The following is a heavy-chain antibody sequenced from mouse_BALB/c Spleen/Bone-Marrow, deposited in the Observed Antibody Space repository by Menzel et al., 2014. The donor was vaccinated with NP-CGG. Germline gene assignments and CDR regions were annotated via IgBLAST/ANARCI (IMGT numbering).Heavy chain of an antibody. Sequence: VQLQQSGPELGKPGASVKMSCKASGYTFSSYVIHWVKQKPGQGLEWIGYINPYNDGTKYNERFKGKATLTSDKSSSTAYIDLSSLTSEDSAVYYCAGEADGYYVGAMDYWGQGTSVTVSS. J-gene: IGHJ4*01. D-gene: IGHD2-3*01. CDR2: INPYNDGT. CDR3: AGEADGYYVGAMDY. CDR1: GYTFSSYV. V-gene: IGHV1-14*01.